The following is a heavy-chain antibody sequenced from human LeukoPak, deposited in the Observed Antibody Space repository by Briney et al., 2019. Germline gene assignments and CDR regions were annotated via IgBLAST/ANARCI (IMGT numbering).Heavy chain of an antibody. Sequence: PLRQSCAASGFTFGSDGMHWVPQAPEIELEWVAVISYDVCNKYYADSVRGRFTISRDNSKNTLYLQMNSLRAEDTAVYYCARAGLGAFDIWGQGTMVTVSS. CDR1: GFTFGSDG. CDR3: ARAGLGAFDI. CDR2: ISYDVCNK. V-gene: IGHV3-30*03. J-gene: IGHJ3*02.